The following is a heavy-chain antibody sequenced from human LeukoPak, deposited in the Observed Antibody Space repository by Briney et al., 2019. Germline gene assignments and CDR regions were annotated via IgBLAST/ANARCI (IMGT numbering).Heavy chain of an antibody. D-gene: IGHD4-17*01. CDR3: ARVSSTVTTSEHDAFDI. CDR2: IYYSGST. J-gene: IGHJ3*02. Sequence: SETLSLTCTVSGGSISSSSYYWGWIRQPPGKGLEWIGSIYYSGSTYYNPSLKSRVTISVDTSKNQFSLKLSSVTAADTAVYYCARVSSTVTTSEHDAFDIWGQGTMVTVSS. V-gene: IGHV4-39*01. CDR1: GGSISSSSYY.